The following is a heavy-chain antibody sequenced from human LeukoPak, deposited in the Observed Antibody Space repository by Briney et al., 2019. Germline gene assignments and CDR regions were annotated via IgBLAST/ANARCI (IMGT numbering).Heavy chain of an antibody. V-gene: IGHV3-74*01. Sequence: GGSLRLSCAASGFTFSSYWMHWVRQAPGKGLVWVSRINSDGSSTSYADSVKGRFTISRDNAKNTLYLQMNSLRAEDTAVYYCARDLRMGCYGSGSCFDYWGQGTLVTVSS. CDR1: GFTFSSYW. CDR2: INSDGSST. D-gene: IGHD3-10*01. CDR3: ARDLRMGCYGSGSCFDY. J-gene: IGHJ4*02.